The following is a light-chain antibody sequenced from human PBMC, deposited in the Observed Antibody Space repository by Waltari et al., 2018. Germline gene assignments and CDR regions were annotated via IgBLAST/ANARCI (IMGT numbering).Light chain of an antibody. Sequence: EFVLTQSPGTLSLSPGESATPSSRASQRVDTYLAWYQKKPGQAPRLLIYDASTRATGIPARFSGSGSGTDFTLTISSLEPEDFAVYYCQQRSSWFTFGGGTKVEV. V-gene: IGKV3-11*01. CDR1: QRVDTY. CDR2: DAS. J-gene: IGKJ4*01. CDR3: QQRSSWFT.